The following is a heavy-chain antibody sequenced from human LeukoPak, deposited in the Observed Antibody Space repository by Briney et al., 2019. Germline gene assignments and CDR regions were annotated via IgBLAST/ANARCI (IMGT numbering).Heavy chain of an antibody. CDR2: IWYDGSNK. J-gene: IGHJ4*02. CDR3: ARDHSITYYFDY. CDR1: GFTFSSYG. V-gene: IGHV3-33*01. Sequence: PGGSLRLSCAASGFTFSSYGMHWVRQAPGKGLEWVAVIWYDGSNKYYADSVKGRFTISRDNSKNTLYLQMNSLRAEDTAVYYCARDHSITYYFDYWGQGTLVTVSS. D-gene: IGHD1-14*01.